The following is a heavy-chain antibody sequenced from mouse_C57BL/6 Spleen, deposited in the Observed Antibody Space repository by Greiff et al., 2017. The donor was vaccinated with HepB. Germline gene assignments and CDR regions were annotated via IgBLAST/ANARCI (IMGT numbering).Heavy chain of an antibody. CDR3: ARWGTGTGWFAY. CDR1: GYTFTSYW. V-gene: IGHV1-64*01. CDR2: IHPNSGST. D-gene: IGHD4-1*01. J-gene: IGHJ3*01. Sequence: VQLQQPGAELVKPGASVKLSCKASGYTFTSYWMHWVKQRPGQGLEWIGMIHPNSGSTNYNEKFKSKATLTVDKSSSTAYMQLSSLTSEDSAVYYCARWGTGTGWFAYWGQGTLVTVSA.